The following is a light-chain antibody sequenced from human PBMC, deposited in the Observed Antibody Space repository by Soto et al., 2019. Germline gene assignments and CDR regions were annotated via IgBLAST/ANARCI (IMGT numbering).Light chain of an antibody. CDR3: QQYGSSPGT. J-gene: IGKJ1*01. CDR2: GAS. Sequence: EIALTQSPGTLSLSPGERATLSCRASQSVSSSYLAWYQQKPGQAPRLLIYGASSRATGIPDRFSGSGSGTDFTLTISRVEPEDLAVYYCQQYGSSPGTFGQGTKVEIK. V-gene: IGKV3-20*01. CDR1: QSVSSSY.